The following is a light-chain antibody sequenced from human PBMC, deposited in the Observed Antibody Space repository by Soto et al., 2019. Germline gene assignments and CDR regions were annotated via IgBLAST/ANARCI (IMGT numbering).Light chain of an antibody. CDR1: SSDVGGYNY. V-gene: IGLV2-8*01. CDR3: SSYAGSSNV. Sequence: AVTQPPSASGSPGQSVAISCTGTSSDVGGYNYVSWYQQHPGKAPKLMIYEVNKRPSGVPDRFSGSKSGNTASLTVSGLQAEDDADYYCSSYAGSSNVFGTGTKVTVL. J-gene: IGLJ1*01. CDR2: EVN.